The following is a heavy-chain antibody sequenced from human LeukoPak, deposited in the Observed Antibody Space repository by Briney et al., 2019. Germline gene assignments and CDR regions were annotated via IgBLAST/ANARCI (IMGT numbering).Heavy chain of an antibody. CDR1: GYTFTSYG. CDR2: ISAYNGNT. D-gene: IGHD6-13*01. J-gene: IGHJ4*02. Sequence: GASVKVSCKASGYTFTSYGISWVRQAPGQGLEWIGWISAYNGNTNYAQKLQGRVTMTTDTSTSTAYMELRSLRSDDTAVYYCARDTPYSYSSSWYFAYWGQGTLVTVSS. CDR3: ARDTPYSYSSSWYFAY. V-gene: IGHV1-18*01.